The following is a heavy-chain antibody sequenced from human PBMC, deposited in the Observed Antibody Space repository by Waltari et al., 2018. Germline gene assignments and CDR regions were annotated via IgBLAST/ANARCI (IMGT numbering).Heavy chain of an antibody. CDR3: ARGRGPGLAPAPYRVYYFDY. CDR2: MNPISGNT. J-gene: IGHJ4*02. V-gene: IGHV1-8*01. Sequence: QVQLVQSGAEVKKPGASVKVSCKASGYTFTSYDINWVRQATGQGLEWMGWMNPISGNTGYAQKFQGRVTMTRNTSISTAYMELSSLRSEDTAVYYCARGRGPGLAPAPYRVYYFDYWGQGTLVTVSS. D-gene: IGHD6-13*01. CDR1: GYTFTSYD.